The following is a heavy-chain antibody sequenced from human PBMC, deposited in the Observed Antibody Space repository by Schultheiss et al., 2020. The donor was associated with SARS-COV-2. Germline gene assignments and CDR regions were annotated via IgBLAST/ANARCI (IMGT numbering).Heavy chain of an antibody. V-gene: IGHV4-34*09. CDR3: ARGGWSPYGMDV. Sequence: SETLSLTCAVYGGSFSGYYWSWIRQPPGKGLEWIGYIYYSGSTYYNPSLKSLVTISVDTSKNQFSLKLSSVTAADTAVYYCARGGWSPYGMDVWVQGTTVTVSS. CDR2: IYYSGST. D-gene: IGHD6-19*01. CDR1: GGSFSGYY. J-gene: IGHJ6*02.